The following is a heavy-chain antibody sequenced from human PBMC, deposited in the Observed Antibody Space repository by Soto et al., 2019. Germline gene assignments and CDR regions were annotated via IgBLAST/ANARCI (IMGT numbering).Heavy chain of an antibody. D-gene: IGHD5-12*01. V-gene: IGHV4-31*03. CDR3: ARYIVATTYYFDY. CDR1: GGSISSGGYY. J-gene: IGHJ4*02. CDR2: IYYSGRT. Sequence: QVQLQESGPGLVKPSQTLSLICTVSGGSISSGGYYWSWIRQHPGKGLEWIGYIYYSGRTYYNPSLKSRITISVDTSKNQFSLKLSSVTAADTAVYYCARYIVATTYYFDYWGQGTLVTVSS.